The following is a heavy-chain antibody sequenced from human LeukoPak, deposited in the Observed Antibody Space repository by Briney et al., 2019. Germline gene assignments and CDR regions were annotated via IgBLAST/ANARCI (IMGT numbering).Heavy chain of an antibody. V-gene: IGHV3-7*01. Sequence: GGSLRLSCAASGFTFSSYWMSRVRQAPGKGLEWVANIKQDGSGKYYVDSVKGRFTISRDNAKNSLYLQMNSLRAEDTAVYYCARGLQVRSKRPFDYWGQGTLATVSS. CDR1: GFTFSSYW. CDR3: ARGLQVRSKRPFDY. CDR2: IKQDGSGK. D-gene: IGHD4/OR15-4a*01. J-gene: IGHJ4*02.